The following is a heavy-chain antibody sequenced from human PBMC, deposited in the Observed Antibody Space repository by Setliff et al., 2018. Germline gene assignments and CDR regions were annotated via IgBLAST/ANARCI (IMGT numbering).Heavy chain of an antibody. Sequence: PSETLSLTCAVYGGSFSGYYWSWIRQPPGKGLEWIGEINHSGSTNYNPSLKSRVTISVDTSKNQFSLKLSSVTAADTAVYYCARAGYIYYYYMDVWGKGTTVTVSS. D-gene: IGHD5-18*01. CDR2: INHSGST. J-gene: IGHJ6*03. CDR1: GGSFSGYY. V-gene: IGHV4-34*01. CDR3: ARAGYIYYYYMDV.